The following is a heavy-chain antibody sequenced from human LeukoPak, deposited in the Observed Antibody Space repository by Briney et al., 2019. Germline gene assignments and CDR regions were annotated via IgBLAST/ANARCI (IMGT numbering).Heavy chain of an antibody. V-gene: IGHV3-23*01. CDR3: AKDRLRDYYDSSGYSDY. Sequence: GGSLRLSCAASGFTFSSYAMSWVRQAPGKGLEWVSAISGSGGSTYYADSVKGRFTISRDNSKNTLYLQMNSLRAEDTAVYYCAKDRLRDYYDSSGYSDYWGQGTLVTVSP. CDR1: GFTFSSYA. D-gene: IGHD3-22*01. CDR2: ISGSGGST. J-gene: IGHJ4*02.